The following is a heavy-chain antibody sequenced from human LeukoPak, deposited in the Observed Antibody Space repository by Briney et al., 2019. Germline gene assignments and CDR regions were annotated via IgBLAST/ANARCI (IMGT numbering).Heavy chain of an antibody. Sequence: GRSLRLSCAASGFTFSSYNMNWVSQAPGKGLEWFSSISSSSSYIYYADSVKGRFTISRDNAKNSLYLQMNSLRAEDTAVYYCARSYSSGWYPGYWGQGTPVTVSS. D-gene: IGHD6-19*01. CDR1: GFTFSSYN. V-gene: IGHV3-21*01. CDR3: ARSYSSGWYPGY. J-gene: IGHJ4*02. CDR2: ISSSSSYI.